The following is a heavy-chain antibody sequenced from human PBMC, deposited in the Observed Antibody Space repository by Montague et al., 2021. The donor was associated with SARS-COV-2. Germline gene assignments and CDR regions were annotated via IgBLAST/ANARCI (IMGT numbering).Heavy chain of an antibody. CDR2: IYFGGGT. Sequence: SETLSLTCTVSGGSISSSNYFWGWIRQPPGKGLEWIGSIYFGGGTXYXXXXKXRVTISVDTSKNHFSLKLTSVTAADTAVYYCARDVGKGFSGYETEGGFDHWGQGTPVTVSS. D-gene: IGHD5-12*01. CDR3: ARDVGKGFSGYETEGGFDH. V-gene: IGHV4-39*07. CDR1: GGSISSSNYF. J-gene: IGHJ4*02.